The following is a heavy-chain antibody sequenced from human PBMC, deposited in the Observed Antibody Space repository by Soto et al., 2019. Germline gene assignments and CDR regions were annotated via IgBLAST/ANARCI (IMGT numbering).Heavy chain of an antibody. CDR2: MYPGDSDT. Sequence: ESLKISCKGSGCSFATHWIGWVRQMPGKGLEWMGIMYPGDSDTRYGPSFEGRVTISADKSINTAYLQWHSLEAADTAMYYCARRRRESDNYDVFIGCDYWRQGTLVPASS. CDR1: GCSFATHW. V-gene: IGHV5-51*01. J-gene: IGHJ4*02. D-gene: IGHD3-9*01. CDR3: ARRRRESDNYDVFIGCDY.